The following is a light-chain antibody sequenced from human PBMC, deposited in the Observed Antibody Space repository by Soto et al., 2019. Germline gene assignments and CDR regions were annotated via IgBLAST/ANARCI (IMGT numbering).Light chain of an antibody. V-gene: IGLV1-44*01. CDR3: ASWDDNLNGGV. J-gene: IGLJ3*02. CDR1: SSNIGTYT. Sequence: QSVLTQPPSASGTPGQRVTLSCSGTSSNIGTYTVNWYQQLPGTAPKLLIYTDYQRPSGVPDRFSGSKSGTSASLAINGLHSEDEADYYCASWDDNLNGGVFGGGTKLTVL. CDR2: TDY.